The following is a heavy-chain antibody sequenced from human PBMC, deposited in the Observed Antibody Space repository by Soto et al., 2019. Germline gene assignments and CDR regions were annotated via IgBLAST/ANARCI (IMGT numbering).Heavy chain of an antibody. CDR2: IIPIFGTA. CDR1: GGTFSSYA. D-gene: IGHD3-3*01. Sequence: SVKFSCKASGGTFSSYAISWVRQAPGQGLEWMGGIIPIFGTANYAQKFQGRVTITADESTSTAYMELSSLRSEDTAVYYCARDRITIFGVVIDYYYGMDVWGQGTTVTV. V-gene: IGHV1-69*13. CDR3: ARDRITIFGVVIDYYYGMDV. J-gene: IGHJ6*02.